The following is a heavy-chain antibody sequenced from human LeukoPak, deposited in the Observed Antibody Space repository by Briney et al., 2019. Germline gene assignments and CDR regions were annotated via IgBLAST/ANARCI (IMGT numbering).Heavy chain of an antibody. CDR3: ARHGSSTTSLNYFDP. J-gene: IGHJ5*02. D-gene: IGHD2-2*01. V-gene: IGHV4-39*01. Sequence: SETLSLTCTVSDGSVSRSSYYWGWIRQPPGKGLEWIGSISYSGSTYYNPSLKSRVTISVDTSKNQFSLKLSSVSVADTAVYYCARHGSSTTSLNYFDPWGQGTLVTVSS. CDR1: DGSVSRSSYY. CDR2: ISYSGST.